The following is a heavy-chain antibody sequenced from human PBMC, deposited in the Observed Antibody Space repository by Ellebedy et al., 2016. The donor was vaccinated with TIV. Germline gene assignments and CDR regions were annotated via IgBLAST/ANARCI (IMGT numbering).Heavy chain of an antibody. CDR3: ARGGAYYHRYFDD. CDR1: GGTFNSHA. Sequence: SSVKVSCKASGGTFNSHAISWVRQAPGQGIEWMGRITGMFRTVNYAQKFQGRVTITADEFMTTAYMELSSLRSEDTAVYYCARGGAYYHRYFDDWGQGTLVTVSS. CDR2: ITGMFRTV. V-gene: IGHV1-69*13. D-gene: IGHD3-10*01. J-gene: IGHJ4*02.